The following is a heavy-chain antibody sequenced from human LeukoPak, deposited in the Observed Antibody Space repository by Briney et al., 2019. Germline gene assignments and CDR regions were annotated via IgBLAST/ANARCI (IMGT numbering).Heavy chain of an antibody. Sequence: GASVKVSCKVSGYTLTELSMHWVRQAPGKGLEWMGGFDPEDGETIYAQKFQGRVTMTEGTSTDTAYMELSSLRSEDTAVYYCATGPPWGEWLLPYWGQGTLVTVSS. CDR1: GYTLTELS. D-gene: IGHD3-3*01. V-gene: IGHV1-24*01. J-gene: IGHJ4*02. CDR3: ATGPPWGEWLLPY. CDR2: FDPEDGET.